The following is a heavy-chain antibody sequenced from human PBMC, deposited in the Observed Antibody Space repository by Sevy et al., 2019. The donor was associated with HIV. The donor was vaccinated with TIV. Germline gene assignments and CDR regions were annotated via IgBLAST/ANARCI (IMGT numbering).Heavy chain of an antibody. CDR2: ISGSGGGST. CDR1: GFTFSSYA. Sequence: GGSLRLSCAASGFTFSSYAMYWVRQAPGKGLEWVSGISGSGGGSTYYADSGKGRFTISRDNPKNMLYLQMNSLGAEDTAVYYCAKDLIVVVGDAFDIWGQGTMVTVSS. D-gene: IGHD3-22*01. V-gene: IGHV3-23*01. CDR3: AKDLIVVVGDAFDI. J-gene: IGHJ3*02.